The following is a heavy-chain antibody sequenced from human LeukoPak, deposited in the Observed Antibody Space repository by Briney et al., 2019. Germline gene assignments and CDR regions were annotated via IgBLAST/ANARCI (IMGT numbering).Heavy chain of an antibody. CDR2: IIPIFGTA. J-gene: IGHJ6*03. CDR3: ARDRDRMDYYYYYMDV. D-gene: IGHD2-8*01. V-gene: IGHV1-69*05. Sequence: EASVKVSCKASGGTFSSYAISWVRQAPGQGLEWMGGIIPIFGTANYAQKFQGRVTITTDESTSTAYMELSSLRSEDTAVYYCARDRDRMDYYYYYMDVWGKGATVTVSS. CDR1: GGTFSSYA.